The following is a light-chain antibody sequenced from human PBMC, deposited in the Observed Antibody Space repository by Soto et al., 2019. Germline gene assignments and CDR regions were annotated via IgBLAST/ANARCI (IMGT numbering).Light chain of an antibody. V-gene: IGLV2-11*01. J-gene: IGLJ2*01. CDR3: CSYAGSYSVV. CDR2: DVS. CDR1: SSDVGGYNY. Sequence: QSALTQPRSVSGSPGQSVTISCTGTSSDVGGYNYVFWYQQHPGKATKLMIYDVSKRPSGVPDRFSGSKSGNTASLTISGLQDEDEAYYYCCSYAGSYSVVFGGGTKLTVL.